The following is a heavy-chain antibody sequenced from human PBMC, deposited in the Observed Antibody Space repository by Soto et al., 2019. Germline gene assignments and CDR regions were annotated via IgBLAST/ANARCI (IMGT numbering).Heavy chain of an antibody. V-gene: IGHV4-34*01. CDR1: GGSFSGYY. CDR3: ARHNSAPPRSIWSGYYIGSTFDP. CDR2: INHSGST. J-gene: IGHJ5*02. Sequence: SETLSLTCAVYGGSFSGYYWSWIRQPPGKGLEWIGEINHSGSTNYNPSLKSRVTISVDTSKNQFSLKLSSVTAADTAVYYCARHNSAPPRSIWSGYYIGSTFDPWGQGTLVTVSS. D-gene: IGHD3-3*01.